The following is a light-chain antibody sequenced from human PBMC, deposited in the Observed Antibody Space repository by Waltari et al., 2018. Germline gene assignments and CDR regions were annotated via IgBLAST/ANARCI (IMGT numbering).Light chain of an antibody. CDR2: DVS. CDR1: SRDVGGHNY. Sequence: QSALTQPASVSGSPGQSITIPCTGTSRDVGGHNYVSCYQQHPGKAPNLMIYDVSNRPSGVSNRVSGSKSGNTASLTISGLQAEDEADYYCSSYTSSSTLGVVFGGGTKLTVL. J-gene: IGLJ2*01. V-gene: IGLV2-14*01. CDR3: SSYTSSSTLGVV.